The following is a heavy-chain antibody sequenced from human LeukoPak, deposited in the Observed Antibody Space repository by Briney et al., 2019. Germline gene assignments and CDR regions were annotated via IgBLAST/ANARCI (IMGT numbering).Heavy chain of an antibody. CDR2: ISGSGGNT. D-gene: IGHD3-10*01. CDR1: GITLSNYG. J-gene: IGHJ4*02. V-gene: IGHV3-23*01. Sequence: PGGSLRLSCAVSGITLSNYGMNWVRQVPGKGLEWVSGISGSGGNTYYADSVKGRFPISRDNSKNTLYLQMNSLRAEDTAVYFCAKRGVVIRVFLVGFHKEAFYFDSWGQGALVTVSS. CDR3: AKRGVVIRVFLVGFHKEAFYFDS.